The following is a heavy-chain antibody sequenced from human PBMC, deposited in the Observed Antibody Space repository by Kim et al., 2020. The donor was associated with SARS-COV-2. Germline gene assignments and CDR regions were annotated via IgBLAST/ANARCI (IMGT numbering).Heavy chain of an antibody. D-gene: IGHD2-21*01. CDR2: TFYYGTKE. Sequence: GGSLRLSCAVSGFTLSDYGIYWVRQAPGKGLEWVAVTFYYGTKELFADSVKGRFTISRDSSKNTVYLHMNSLRIEDTAIYYCARDNRAYYGDLLDYWGQGARV. CDR1: GFTLSDYG. CDR3: ARDNRAYYGDLLDY. V-gene: IGHV3-33*07. J-gene: IGHJ4*02.